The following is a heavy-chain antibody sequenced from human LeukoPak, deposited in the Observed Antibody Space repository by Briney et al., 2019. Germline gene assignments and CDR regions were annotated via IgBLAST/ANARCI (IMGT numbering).Heavy chain of an antibody. Sequence: SQTLSLTCAISGDSVSSNSAACNWIRQSPSRCLEWLGRTYYRSKWYNDYAVSVKSRITINPDTSKNQFSLQLNSVTPEDMAVYYCARGRNTLNFDHWGQGTLVTVSS. D-gene: IGHD2/OR15-2a*01. V-gene: IGHV6-1*01. CDR1: GDSVSSNSAA. J-gene: IGHJ4*02. CDR2: TYYRSKWYN. CDR3: ARGRNTLNFDH.